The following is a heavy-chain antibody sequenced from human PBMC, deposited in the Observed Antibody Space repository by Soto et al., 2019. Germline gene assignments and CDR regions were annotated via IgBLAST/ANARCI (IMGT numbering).Heavy chain of an antibody. Sequence: PGGSLRLSCAASGFTFSSYAMHWVRQAPGKGLEWVAVISYDGSNKYYADSVKGRFTISRDNSKNTLYLQMNSLRAGDTAVYYCARGWGAGYDPRGYYGMDVWGQGTTVTVSS. V-gene: IGHV3-30-3*01. CDR3: ARGWGAGYDPRGYYGMDV. CDR1: GFTFSSYA. CDR2: ISYDGSNK. J-gene: IGHJ6*02. D-gene: IGHD1-26*01.